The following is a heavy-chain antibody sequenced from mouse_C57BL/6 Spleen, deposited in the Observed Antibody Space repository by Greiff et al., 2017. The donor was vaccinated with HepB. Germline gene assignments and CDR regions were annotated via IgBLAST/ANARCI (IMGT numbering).Heavy chain of an antibody. CDR2: IWSDGST. CDR1: GFSLTSYG. V-gene: IGHV2-6*03. D-gene: IGHD2-1*01. CDR3: AREIYYGNFYAMDY. Sequence: VQLQQSGPGLVAPSQSLSITCTVSGFSLTSYGVHWVRQPPGKGLEWLVVIWSDGSTTYNSALKSRLSISKDNSKSQVFLKMNSLQTDDTAMYYCAREIYYGNFYAMDYWGQGTSVTVSS. J-gene: IGHJ4*01.